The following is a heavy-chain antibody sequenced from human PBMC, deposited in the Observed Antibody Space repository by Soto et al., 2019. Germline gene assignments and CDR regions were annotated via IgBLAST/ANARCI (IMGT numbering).Heavy chain of an antibody. CDR3: ARNSMMDV. CDR1: GFAVSNHY. V-gene: IGHV3-53*02. Sequence: EVQLVETGGALSQPGGSLRLSCAASGFAVSNHYMNWVRQAPGKGLEWVSIIRTTGSTYYADSVKGRFTISRDNSKNTVSLEMNSLRVEDTAVYYCARNSMMDVWGQGTTVIVSS. CDR2: IRTTGST. J-gene: IGHJ6*02.